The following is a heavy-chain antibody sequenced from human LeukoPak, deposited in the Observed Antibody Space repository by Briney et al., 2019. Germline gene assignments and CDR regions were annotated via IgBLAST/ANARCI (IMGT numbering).Heavy chain of an antibody. CDR2: INGGGGGT. CDR1: GFTFSSYA. CDR3: AKETTIYYYDIDY. V-gene: IGHV3-23*01. D-gene: IGHD3-22*01. Sequence: GGSLRLSCAASGFTFSSYAMRWVAQAPGKGWGWFLAINGGGGGTSQTDSVKGRFTISRDNSKNTLYLQMDSLRDEDTAVDYCAKETTIYYYDIDYWGQGTLVTVSS. J-gene: IGHJ4*02.